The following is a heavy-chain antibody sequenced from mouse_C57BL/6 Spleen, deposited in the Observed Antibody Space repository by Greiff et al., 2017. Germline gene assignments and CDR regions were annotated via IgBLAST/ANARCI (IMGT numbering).Heavy chain of an antibody. CDR1: GYTFTSYW. J-gene: IGHJ4*01. V-gene: IGHV1-72*01. D-gene: IGHD1-1*01. CDR2: IDPNSGGT. CDR3: ARYPITTVVAPRAMDY. Sequence: QVQLQQSGAELVKPGASVKLSCKASGYTFTSYWMHWVKQRPGRGLEWIGRIDPNSGGTKYNEKFKSKATLTVDKPSSTAYMQLSSLTSEDSAVYYCARYPITTVVAPRAMDYWGQGTSVTVSS.